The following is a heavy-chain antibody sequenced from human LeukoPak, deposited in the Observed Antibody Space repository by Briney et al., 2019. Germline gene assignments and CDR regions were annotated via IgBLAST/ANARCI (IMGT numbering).Heavy chain of an antibody. D-gene: IGHD4-23*01. J-gene: IGHJ4*02. Sequence: GGSLRLSCAASGFTFSSYSMNWVRQAPGKGLEWVSFISSSSRYIFYADSVKDRFTISRDNAKDSLHLQMNSLRADDTAVYFCARGGVGLTTVDDFDYWGQGTLVTVSS. CDR1: GFTFSSYS. V-gene: IGHV3-21*01. CDR3: ARGGVGLTTVDDFDY. CDR2: ISSSSRYI.